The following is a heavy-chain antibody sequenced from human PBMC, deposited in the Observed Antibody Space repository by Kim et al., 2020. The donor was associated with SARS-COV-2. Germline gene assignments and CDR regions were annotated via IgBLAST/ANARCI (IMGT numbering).Heavy chain of an antibody. CDR2: IWYDGSNK. V-gene: IGHV3-33*01. CDR3: ARDDLHDYIWGSYRYTGFGYFDY. Sequence: GGSLRLSCAASGFTFSSYGMHWVRQAPGKGLEWVAVIWYDGSNKYYADSVKGRFTISRDNSKNTLYLQMNSLRAEDTAVYYCARDDLHDYIWGSYRYTGFGYFDYWGQGTLVTVSS. J-gene: IGHJ4*02. CDR1: GFTFSSYG. D-gene: IGHD3-16*02.